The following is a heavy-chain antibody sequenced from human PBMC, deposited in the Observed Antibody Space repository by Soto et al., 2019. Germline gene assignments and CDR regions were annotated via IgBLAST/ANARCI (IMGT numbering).Heavy chain of an antibody. Sequence: SETLSLTCTVSGGSVTSDEDYWTWLRQSPGKGLEWIGYISNRRSTGYNPSRKTRLAMSVDRSKNQFTLRLTSVTAADTAVDFGATESGSTYGYFDHWGQGTQVTVSS. CDR3: ATESGSTYGYFDH. CDR1: GGSVTSDEDY. V-gene: IGHV4-30-4*02. D-gene: IGHD5-18*01. CDR2: ISNRRST. J-gene: IGHJ4*02.